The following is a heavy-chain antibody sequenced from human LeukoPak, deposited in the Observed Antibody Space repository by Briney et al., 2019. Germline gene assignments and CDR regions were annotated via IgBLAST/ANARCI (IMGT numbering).Heavy chain of an antibody. J-gene: IGHJ3*02. CDR3: ARAELLGAFDI. Sequence: SETLSLTCAVSGGSISSGGYSWSWIRQPPGKGLEWIGYIYHSGSTYYNPSPKSRVTISVDRSKNQFSLKLSSVTAADTAVYYCARAELLGAFDIWGQGTMVTVSS. CDR1: GGSISSGGYS. CDR2: IYHSGST. D-gene: IGHD1-26*01. V-gene: IGHV4-30-2*01.